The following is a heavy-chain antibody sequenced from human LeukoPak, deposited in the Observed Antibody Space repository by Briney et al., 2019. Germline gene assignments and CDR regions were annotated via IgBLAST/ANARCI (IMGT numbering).Heavy chain of an antibody. Sequence: GSLRLSCAASGFTVSSNYMSWVRQAPGKGLEWVSIIYSGGRTYYADSVKGRFTISRDNSKNTLYLQMNSLRAEDTAVYYCARTGRLSSSWYDDYFDYWGQGTLVTVSS. J-gene: IGHJ4*02. V-gene: IGHV3-53*05. CDR3: ARTGRLSSSWYDDYFDY. CDR1: GFTVSSNY. D-gene: IGHD6-13*01. CDR2: IYSGGRT.